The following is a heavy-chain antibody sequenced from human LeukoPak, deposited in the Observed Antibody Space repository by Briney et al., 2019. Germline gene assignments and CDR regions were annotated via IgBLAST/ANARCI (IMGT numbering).Heavy chain of an antibody. CDR3: ARGPHYCSSTSCYRMYYYYGMDV. CDR1: GFTFSSYA. CDR2: ISSNGGSR. Sequence: GGSLRLSCAASGFTFSSYAMHWVRQAAGKGVEYVSAISSNGGSRYYANSVKGRFTISRDNSKNTLYLQMGSLRAEDMAVYYCARGPHYCSSTSCYRMYYYYGMDVWGQGTTVTVSS. V-gene: IGHV3-64*01. D-gene: IGHD2-2*01. J-gene: IGHJ6*02.